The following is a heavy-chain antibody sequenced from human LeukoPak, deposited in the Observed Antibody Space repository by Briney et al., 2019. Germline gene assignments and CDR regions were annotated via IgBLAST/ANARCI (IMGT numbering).Heavy chain of an antibody. CDR2: IYPGDSDT. J-gene: IGHJ4*02. D-gene: IGHD6-13*01. Sequence: KPGESLTLSCTGSGYSFTSYWIGWVRQMPGKGLEWMGIIYPGDSDTRYSPSFQGRVTISADKSISTAYLQWSSLKASDTAMYYCARVLAAGTISEFGYWGQGTLVTVSS. CDR3: ARVLAAGTISEFGY. V-gene: IGHV5-51*03. CDR1: GYSFTSYW.